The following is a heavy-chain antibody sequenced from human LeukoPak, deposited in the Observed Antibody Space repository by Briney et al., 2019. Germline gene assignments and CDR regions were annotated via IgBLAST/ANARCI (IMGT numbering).Heavy chain of an antibody. D-gene: IGHD6-19*01. V-gene: IGHV3-48*03. J-gene: IGHJ4*02. CDR2: ISSSGSTT. Sequence: GGSLRLSCAASGFFFSSYEMNWIRQAPGKGLEWVSYISSSGSTTYYADSVKGRFTISRDNSKNTVYLQMDSLRVEDTAVYHCGKTTTGHSSGRYPGRPVDYWGQGTLVTVSS. CDR3: GKTTTGHSSGRYPGRPVDY. CDR1: GFFFSSYE.